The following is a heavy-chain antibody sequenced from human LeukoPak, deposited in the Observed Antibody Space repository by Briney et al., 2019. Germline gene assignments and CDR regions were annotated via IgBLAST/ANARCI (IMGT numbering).Heavy chain of an antibody. J-gene: IGHJ4*02. D-gene: IGHD3-10*01. V-gene: IGHV3-23*01. Sequence: GGSLRLSCAASGFTFSNYAMSWVRQAPGKGLEWVSAISSSGSATYYADSVKGRFTISRDNSKNTLYLQMSILRAEDTAVYYCAKDWEWFGEFSNWGQGTLVTVSS. CDR2: ISSSGSAT. CDR1: GFTFSNYA. CDR3: AKDWEWFGEFSN.